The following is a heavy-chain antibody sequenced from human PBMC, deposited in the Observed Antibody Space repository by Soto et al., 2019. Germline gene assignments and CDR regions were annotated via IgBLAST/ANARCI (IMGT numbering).Heavy chain of an antibody. CDR3: ARDRAYYYDSSGYYGYWYFDL. CDR1: CYTFSRYG. CDR2: ISAYNGNT. Sequence: GAPVKVSCKASCYTFSRYGIRWVRQAPGQGLEWMGWISAYNGNTNYAQKLQGRVTMTTDTSTSTAYMELRSLRSDDTAVYYCARDRAYYYDSSGYYGYWYFDLWGRGTLVTVSS. D-gene: IGHD3-22*01. J-gene: IGHJ2*01. V-gene: IGHV1-18*01.